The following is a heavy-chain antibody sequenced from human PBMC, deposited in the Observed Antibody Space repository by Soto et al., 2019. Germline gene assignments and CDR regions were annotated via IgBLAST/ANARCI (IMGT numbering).Heavy chain of an antibody. V-gene: IGHV4-34*01. D-gene: IGHD2-15*01. Sequence: PSETLSLTCAVYGGSFSGYYWSWIRQPPGKGLEWIGEINHSGSTNYNPSLKSRVTISVDTSKNQFSLKLSSVTAADTAVYYCARGNSGCSGGSCYWLTEAFDIWGQGTMVTVSS. CDR1: GGSFSGYY. J-gene: IGHJ3*02. CDR2: INHSGST. CDR3: ARGNSGCSGGSCYWLTEAFDI.